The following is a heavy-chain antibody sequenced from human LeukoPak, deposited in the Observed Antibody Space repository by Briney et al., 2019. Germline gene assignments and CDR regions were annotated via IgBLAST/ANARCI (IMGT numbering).Heavy chain of an antibody. V-gene: IGHV1-69*04. J-gene: IGHJ4*02. CDR3: AREGIAVAEAPDY. D-gene: IGHD6-19*01. Sequence: SVKVSCKASGGTFSSYAISWVRQAPGQGLEWMGRIIPILGIANYAQKFQGRVTITADKSTSTAYMELSSLRSEDTAVYYCAREGIAVAEAPDYWGQGTLVTVSS. CDR1: GGTFSSYA. CDR2: IIPILGIA.